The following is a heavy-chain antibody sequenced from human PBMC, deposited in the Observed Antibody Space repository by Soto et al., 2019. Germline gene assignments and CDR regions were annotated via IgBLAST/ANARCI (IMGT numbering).Heavy chain of an antibody. D-gene: IGHD3-10*01. J-gene: IGHJ6*03. CDR2: IYSGGST. Sequence: GGSLRLSCAASGFTVSSNYMSWVRQAPGKGLEWVSVIYSGGSTYYADSVKGRFTISRHNSKNTLYLQMNSLRAEDTAVYYCARASFGSGYYYYMDVWGKGTTVTVSS. CDR3: ARASFGSGYYYYMDV. V-gene: IGHV3-53*04. CDR1: GFTVSSNY.